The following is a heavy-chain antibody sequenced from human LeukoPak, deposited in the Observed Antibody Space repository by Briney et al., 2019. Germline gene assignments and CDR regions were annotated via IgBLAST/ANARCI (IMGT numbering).Heavy chain of an antibody. CDR2: IRYDGSDK. V-gene: IGHV3-30*02. CDR1: GCIFTDYG. D-gene: IGHD1-1*01. Sequence: GGSLRLSCAACGCIFTDYGMHWVRQAPGKGLEWLTFIRYDGSDKYYTDSVKGRFTISRDNSKNTLYFQMNSLRAEDMALYYCAKAQLSAVTSLFDYWGQGTLVTVSS. J-gene: IGHJ4*02. CDR3: AKAQLSAVTSLFDY.